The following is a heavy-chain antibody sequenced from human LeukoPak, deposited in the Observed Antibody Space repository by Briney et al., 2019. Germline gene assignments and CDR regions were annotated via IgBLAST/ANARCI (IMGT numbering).Heavy chain of an antibody. V-gene: IGHV3-48*01. Sequence: GGSLRLSCAASGFTFSSYSMNWVRQAPGKGLEWVSYISSSSSTIYYADSVKGRFTISRDNAKNSLYLQMNSLRAEDTAVYYCAGLGYCSGGSCYSGYWGQGTLVTVSS. CDR2: ISSSSSTI. D-gene: IGHD2-15*01. CDR3: AGLGYCSGGSCYSGY. CDR1: GFTFSSYS. J-gene: IGHJ4*02.